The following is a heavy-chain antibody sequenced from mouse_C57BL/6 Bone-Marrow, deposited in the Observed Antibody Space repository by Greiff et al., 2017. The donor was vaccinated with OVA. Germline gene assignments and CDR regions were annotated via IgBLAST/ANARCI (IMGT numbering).Heavy chain of an antibody. D-gene: IGHD1-1*01. CDR3: ARPRSSYALDY. CDR2: ISSGGSYT. CDR1: GFTFSSYG. V-gene: IGHV5-6*02. Sequence: DVKLVESGGDLVKPGGSLKLSCAASGFTFSSYGMSWVRQTPDKRLEWVATISSGGSYTYYPDSVKGRFTISRDNAKNTLYLQMSSLKSEDTAMYYCARPRSSYALDYWGQGTTLTVSS. J-gene: IGHJ2*01.